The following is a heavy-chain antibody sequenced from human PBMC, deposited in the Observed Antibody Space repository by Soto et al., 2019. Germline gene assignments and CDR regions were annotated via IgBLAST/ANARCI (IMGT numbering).Heavy chain of an antibody. D-gene: IGHD1-26*01. CDR2: IYYSGST. CDR3: TILGVGAITY. Sequence: SETLSLTCTVSGGSISSSSYYWGWIRQPPGKGLEWIGSIYYSGSTYYNPSLKSRVTISVDTSKNQFSLKLSSVTAADTAVYYSTILGVGAITYWGQGTVVTVSS. J-gene: IGHJ4*02. V-gene: IGHV4-39*01. CDR1: GGSISSSSYY.